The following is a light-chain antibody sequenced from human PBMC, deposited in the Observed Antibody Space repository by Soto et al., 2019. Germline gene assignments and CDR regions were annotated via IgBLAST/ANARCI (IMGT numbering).Light chain of an antibody. V-gene: IGLV1-44*01. CDR2: SNN. Sequence: QSVLTQPPSASGTPGQRVPISCSGSRSNIGSNTVNWYQQLPGTAPKLLIYSNNQRPSGVPDRFSGSKSGTSASLAISGLQSEDEADYYCAAWDDSLNAVVFGGGTKVTV. CDR3: AAWDDSLNAVV. CDR1: RSNIGSNT. J-gene: IGLJ3*02.